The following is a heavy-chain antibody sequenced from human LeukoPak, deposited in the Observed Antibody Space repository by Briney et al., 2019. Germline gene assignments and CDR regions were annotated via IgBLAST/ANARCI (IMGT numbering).Heavy chain of an antibody. J-gene: IGHJ4*02. CDR1: GGSFSGYY. V-gene: IGHV4-34*01. D-gene: IGHD3-22*01. CDR2: INHSGST. CDR3: ARDRLTYDYDSSGRLDY. Sequence: SETLSLTCAVYGGSFSGYYWSWIRQPPGKGLEWIGEINHSGSTNYNPSLKSRVTISVDTCKNQFSLKLSSVTAADTAVYYCARDRLTYDYDSSGRLDYWGQGTLVTVSS.